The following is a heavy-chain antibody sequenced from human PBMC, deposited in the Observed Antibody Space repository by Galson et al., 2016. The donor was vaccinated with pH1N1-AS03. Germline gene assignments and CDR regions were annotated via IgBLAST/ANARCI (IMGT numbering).Heavy chain of an antibody. D-gene: IGHD2-2*01. Sequence: SVKVSCKASGYKFTSYGVSWVRQAPGQGLEWMGWISGYNINAKYAEKFQGRVTLTTDKSTSTAYMERRSLTSDDTAVYFCARDGDIVIVPSAIDYYGMDVWGQGTTVTVSS. V-gene: IGHV1-18*01. CDR3: ARDGDIVIVPSAIDYYGMDV. CDR1: GYKFTSYG. J-gene: IGHJ6*02. CDR2: ISGYNINA.